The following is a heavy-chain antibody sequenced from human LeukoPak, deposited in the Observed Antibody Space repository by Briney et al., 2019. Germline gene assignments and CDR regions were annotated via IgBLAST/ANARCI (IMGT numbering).Heavy chain of an antibody. CDR2: IYYTGNS. CDR3: ARSVAGISRAFDI. CDR1: GGSISSSSYN. D-gene: IGHD6-19*01. V-gene: IGHV4-39*06. Sequence: SETLSLTCTVSGGSISSSSYNWGWIRQPPGKGLEWIGNIYYTGNSYSNPSLKSRVTISVDTSQNQFPLRLSSVTAADTAVYYCARSVAGISRAFDIWGQGTMVTVSS. J-gene: IGHJ3*02.